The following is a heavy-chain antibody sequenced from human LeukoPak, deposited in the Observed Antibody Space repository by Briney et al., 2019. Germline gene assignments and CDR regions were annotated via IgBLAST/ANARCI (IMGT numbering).Heavy chain of an antibody. CDR3: ARGGLIVADDAFDI. D-gene: IGHD5-12*01. CDR2: IIPIFGTA. Sequence: VASVKVSCKTSGGTFSSYAISWVRQAPGQGLEWMGGIIPIFGTANYAQKFQGRVTITADESTSTAYTELSSLRSEDTAVYYCARGGLIVADDAFDIWGQGTMVTVSS. J-gene: IGHJ3*02. V-gene: IGHV1-69*13. CDR1: GGTFSSYA.